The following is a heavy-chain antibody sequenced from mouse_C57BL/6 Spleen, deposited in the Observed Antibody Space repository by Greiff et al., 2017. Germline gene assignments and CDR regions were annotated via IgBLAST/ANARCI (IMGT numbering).Heavy chain of an antibody. CDR1: GYTFTSYW. D-gene: IGHD2-5*01. J-gene: IGHJ4*01. CDR3: ARRDYSTYYYAMDY. V-gene: IGHV1-59*01. CDR2: IDPSDSYT. Sequence: QVQLQQSGAELVRPGTSVKLSCKASGYTFTSYWMHWVKQRPGQGLEWIGVIDPSDSYTNYNQKFKGKATLTVDTSSSTAYMQLSSLTSEDSAVYYCARRDYSTYYYAMDYWGQGTSVTVSS.